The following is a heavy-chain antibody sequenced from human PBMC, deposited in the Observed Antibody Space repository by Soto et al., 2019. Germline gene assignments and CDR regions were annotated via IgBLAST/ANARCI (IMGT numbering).Heavy chain of an antibody. Sequence: ASVKVSCKASGYTFTSYAMHWVRQAPGQRLEWMGWINAGNGNTKYSQKFQGRVTITRDTSASTAYMELSSLRSEDTAVYYCARVPSSGRYFALDIWGQGTVVTV. CDR3: ARVPSSGRYFALDI. J-gene: IGHJ3*02. D-gene: IGHD6-19*01. CDR1: GYTFTSYA. V-gene: IGHV1-3*01. CDR2: INAGNGNT.